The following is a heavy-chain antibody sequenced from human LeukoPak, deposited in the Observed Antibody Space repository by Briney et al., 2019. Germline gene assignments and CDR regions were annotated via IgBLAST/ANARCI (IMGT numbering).Heavy chain of an antibody. CDR3: ARWHMNSQDV. V-gene: IGHV4-4*07. CDR2: VYVGGST. Sequence: PSETLSLTCTVSDGSISYYYWSWIRQPAGKGLEWIGRVYVGGSTNYSPSLKSRVSMSLDKSKNQLSLKLISVSAADTAVYYCARWHMNSQDVWGRGTAVTVS. CDR1: DGSISYYY. D-gene: IGHD4-23*01. J-gene: IGHJ6*02.